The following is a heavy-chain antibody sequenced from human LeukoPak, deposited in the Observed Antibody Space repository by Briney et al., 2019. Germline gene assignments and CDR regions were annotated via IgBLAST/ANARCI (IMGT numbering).Heavy chain of an antibody. CDR2: INHSGST. Sequence: QPSETLSLTCAVYGGSFSGYYWSWIRQPPGKGLEWIGEINHSGSTNYNPSLESRVTISVDTSNNQFPLKLSSVTAADTAVYYCARGNSGYDPSRMDVWGQGTTVTVSS. D-gene: IGHD5-12*01. J-gene: IGHJ6*02. CDR3: ARGNSGYDPSRMDV. V-gene: IGHV4-34*01. CDR1: GGSFSGYY.